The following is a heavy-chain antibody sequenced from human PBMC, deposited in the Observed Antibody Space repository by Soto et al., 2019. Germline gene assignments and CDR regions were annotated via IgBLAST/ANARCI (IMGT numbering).Heavy chain of an antibody. CDR2: ISGSGGST. V-gene: IGHV3-23*01. CDR3: AKDSRGSYYYDSSGYYSIDY. J-gene: IGHJ4*02. CDR1: GFTFSSYA. Sequence: PGGSLRLSCAASGFTFSSYAMSWVRQAPGKGLEWVSAISGSGGSTYYADSVKGRFTISRDNSKNTLYLQMNSLRAEDTAVYYCAKDSRGSYYYDSSGYYSIDYWGQGTLVTVSS. D-gene: IGHD3-22*01.